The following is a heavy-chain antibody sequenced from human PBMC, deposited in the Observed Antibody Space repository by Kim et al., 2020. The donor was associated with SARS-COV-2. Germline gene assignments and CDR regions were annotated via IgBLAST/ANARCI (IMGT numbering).Heavy chain of an antibody. CDR2: INTNTGNP. D-gene: IGHD3-16*02. V-gene: IGHV7-4-1*02. J-gene: IGHJ3*02. Sequence: ASVKVSCKASGYTFTSYAMNWVRQAPGQGLEWMGWINTNTGNPTYAQGFTGRFVFSLDTSVSTAYLQISSLKAEDTAVYYCARGFLGGAHYDYIWGSYRYTDGNAFDIWGQGTMVTVSS. CDR1: GYTFTSYA. CDR3: ARGFLGGAHYDYIWGSYRYTDGNAFDI.